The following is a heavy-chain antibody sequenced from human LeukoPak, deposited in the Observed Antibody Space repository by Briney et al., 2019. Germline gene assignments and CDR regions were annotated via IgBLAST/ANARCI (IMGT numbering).Heavy chain of an antibody. V-gene: IGHV3-21*01. CDR3: ARALTTLTYEGY. Sequence: GGSLRLSCAASGFTFSSYWMSWVRQAPGKGLEWVSSISGSNSYIFYADSVKGRFTVSRDNAKDSLYLQMNSLRAEDTAVYYCARALTTLTYEGYWGQGTLVTVSS. D-gene: IGHD1-1*01. CDR1: GFTFSSYW. CDR2: ISGSNSYI. J-gene: IGHJ4*02.